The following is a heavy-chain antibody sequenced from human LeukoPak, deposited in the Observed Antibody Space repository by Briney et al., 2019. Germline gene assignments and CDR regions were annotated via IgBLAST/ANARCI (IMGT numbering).Heavy chain of an antibody. J-gene: IGHJ4*02. Sequence: SQTLSLTCAISGDSVSSNSASWNWIRQSPSRGLEWLGRAYYRSKWYNDYAVPVKSRIAVNPDPSKNQFSLHLNSVTPEDTAVYYCAWAPAAGTYYYFDYWGQGTLVTVSS. D-gene: IGHD1-26*01. CDR3: AWAPAAGTYYYFDY. CDR1: GDSVSSNSAS. CDR2: AYYRSKWYN. V-gene: IGHV6-1*01.